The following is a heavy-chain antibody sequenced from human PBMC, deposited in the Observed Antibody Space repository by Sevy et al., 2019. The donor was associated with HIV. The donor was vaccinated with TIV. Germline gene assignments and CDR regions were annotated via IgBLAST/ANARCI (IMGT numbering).Heavy chain of an antibody. CDR3: ARVTTNQWLIRNYYSYMDV. CDR1: GDSVSSKSAA. Sequence: QSQTLSLTCVISGDSVSSKSAAWNWIRQSPSRGLEWLGRTYYRSKWYNDYAVSVKSRIAISPDTSKNQFSLQLNSVTPEDTAVYYCARVTTNQWLIRNYYSYMDVWGTGTTVTVSS. CDR2: TYYRSKWYN. J-gene: IGHJ6*03. V-gene: IGHV6-1*01. D-gene: IGHD6-19*01.